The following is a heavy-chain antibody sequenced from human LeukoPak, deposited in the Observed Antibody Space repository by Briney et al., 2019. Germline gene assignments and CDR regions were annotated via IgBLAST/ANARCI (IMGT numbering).Heavy chain of an antibody. CDR2: IYYSGTT. CDR3: ASLTGGILSFDY. CDR1: GGSISNYY. D-gene: IGHD2-8*02. J-gene: IGHJ4*02. V-gene: IGHV4-59*01. Sequence: SETLSLTCTVSGGSISNYYWNRIRQPPGKGLEWIGYIYYSGTTNYNPSLKSRVTISVDTSKNQFSLKLSSVTAADTAVYYCASLTGGILSFDYWGQGTLVTVSS.